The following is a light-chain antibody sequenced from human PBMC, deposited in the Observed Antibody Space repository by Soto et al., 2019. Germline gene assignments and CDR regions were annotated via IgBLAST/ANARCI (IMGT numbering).Light chain of an antibody. CDR1: QGISNY. V-gene: IGKV1-9*01. Sequence: IQMTQSPSSLSASVGDRVTITCRASQGISNYLAWYQQKPGKAPKLLIYEASTLQSGVPSRFSGSGSGTEFTLTISGLLPEDFAAYHCQQLYTLPFTFGQGTRLEIK. CDR2: EAS. CDR3: QQLYTLPFT. J-gene: IGKJ5*01.